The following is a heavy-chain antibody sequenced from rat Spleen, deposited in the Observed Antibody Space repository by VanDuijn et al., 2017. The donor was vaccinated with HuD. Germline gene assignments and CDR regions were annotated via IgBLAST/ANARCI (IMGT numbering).Heavy chain of an antibody. CDR3: ARWIPGTTDVMDA. CDR2: INTGSGGT. J-gene: IGHJ4*01. V-gene: IGHV1-43*01. D-gene: IGHD1-5*01. CDR1: GYTFTSYY. Sequence: QVQLQQSGGEVAKPGSSVKISCKASGYTFTSYYISWIKQTTGQGLEYIGYINTGSGGTNYNEKFKGKATLTVDKSSSTAFMQLSSLTPDDSAVYYCARWIPGTTDVMDAWGQGASVTVSS.